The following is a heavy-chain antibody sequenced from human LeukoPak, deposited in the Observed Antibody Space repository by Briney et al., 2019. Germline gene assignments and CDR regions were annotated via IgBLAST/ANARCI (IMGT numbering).Heavy chain of an antibody. V-gene: IGHV3-23*01. J-gene: IGHJ4*02. CDR2: ISDSGGRT. CDR3: AKRGVVIRVILVGFHKEAYYFDS. Sequence: GGSLRLSCAVSGITLSNYGMSWVRQAPGKGLEWVSGISDSGGRTNYADSVKGRFTISRDNPKNTLYLQMNSLRAEDTAVYFCAKRGVVIRVILVGFHKEAYYFDSWGQGALVTVSS. CDR1: GITLSNYG. D-gene: IGHD3-22*01.